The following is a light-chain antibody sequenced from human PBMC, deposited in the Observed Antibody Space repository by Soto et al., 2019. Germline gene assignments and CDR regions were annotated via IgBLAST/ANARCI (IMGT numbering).Light chain of an antibody. CDR1: SSDVGGYNY. Sequence: QSALTQPASVSGSPGQSITISCTGTSSDVGGYNYVSWYQQHPGKAPKLMIYDVSNRPSGVSNRFSGSKSGNTASLTISGLQAEDEADYYCRSYTSSSLYVFRTGTKLTVL. V-gene: IGLV2-14*01. CDR2: DVS. J-gene: IGLJ1*01. CDR3: RSYTSSSLYV.